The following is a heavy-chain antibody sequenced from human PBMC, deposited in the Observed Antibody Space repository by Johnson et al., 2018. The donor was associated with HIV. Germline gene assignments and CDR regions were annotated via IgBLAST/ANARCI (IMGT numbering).Heavy chain of an antibody. CDR2: IWYDGRNK. J-gene: IGHJ3*02. CDR1: RFTFSSYA. D-gene: IGHD3-16*02. V-gene: IGHV3-30*04. Sequence: QVQLVESGGGVVQPGRSLRLSCAASRFTFSSYAMHWVRQAPGKGLEWVAVIWYDGRNKYYADSVKGRFTISRDNSKNTLYLQMNSLRAEDTDVYFCARGPIVDDAFDIWGQGTMVTVSS. CDR3: ARGPIVDDAFDI.